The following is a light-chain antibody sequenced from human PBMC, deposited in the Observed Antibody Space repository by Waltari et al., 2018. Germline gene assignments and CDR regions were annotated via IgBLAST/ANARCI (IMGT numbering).Light chain of an antibody. J-gene: IGKJ4*01. Sequence: EIVLTQSPATLSLSPGERATLPCRASQSVSSYLAWYQQKPGQAPRLLIYDASNRATGIPARFSGSGSGTDFTLTISSLEPEDFAVYYCQQRSNWPRELTFGGGTKVEIK. V-gene: IGKV3-11*01. CDR2: DAS. CDR3: QQRSNWPRELT. CDR1: QSVSSY.